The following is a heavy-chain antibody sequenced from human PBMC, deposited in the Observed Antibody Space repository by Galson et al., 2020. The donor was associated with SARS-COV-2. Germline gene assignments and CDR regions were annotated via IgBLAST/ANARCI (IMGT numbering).Heavy chain of an antibody. CDR1: GYSISSGYY. J-gene: IGHJ4*02. Sequence: SETLSLTCDVSGYSISSGYYWGWIRLPPGKGLEWIGSIFHRGSTYYNPSLKSRVPISVDTSKNQFSLTLTSVTAADTAVYYCARRVNYGTNMGTFDYWGQGTLVTVSS. CDR2: IFHRGST. D-gene: IGHD2-8*01. V-gene: IGHV4-38-2*01. CDR3: ARRVNYGTNMGTFDY.